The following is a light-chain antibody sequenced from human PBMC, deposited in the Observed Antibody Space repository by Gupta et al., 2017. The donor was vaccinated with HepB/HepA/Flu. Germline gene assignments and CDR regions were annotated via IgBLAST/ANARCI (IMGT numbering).Light chain of an antibody. CDR3: QQNGSNRMYT. J-gene: IGKJ2*01. CDR1: QSLTTS. CDR2: AAA. V-gene: IGKV1-39*01. Sequence: DIQMPQSPSSISASVGVRVSITCRASQSLTTSLNWYQHKARQAPKLLIYAAATWQSGVTSRFSGSGCGKHLSLTIASRQQEDVAAYYCQQNGSNRMYTFGQGTKVEIK.